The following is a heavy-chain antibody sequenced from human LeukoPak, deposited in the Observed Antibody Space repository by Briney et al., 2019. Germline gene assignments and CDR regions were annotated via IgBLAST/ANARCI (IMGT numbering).Heavy chain of an antibody. J-gene: IGHJ4*02. V-gene: IGHV4-31*03. CDR3: ASCFSSALALGY. D-gene: IGHD6-19*01. Sequence: PSETLSLTCIFSGGTISSGGYSWSWIPQPQGKGLDGIGYIYYSGSTYYNPSLKSRVTISVDTSKNQFSLKLSSVTAADTAVYYCASCFSSALALGYWGQGTLVTVSS. CDR1: GGTISSGGYS. CDR2: IYYSGST.